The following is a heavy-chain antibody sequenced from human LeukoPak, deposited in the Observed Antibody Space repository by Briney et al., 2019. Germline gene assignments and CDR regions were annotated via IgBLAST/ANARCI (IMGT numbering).Heavy chain of an antibody. V-gene: IGHV4-31*03. Sequence: PSETLSLTCTVSGGSISSGGYYWSWIRQHPGKGLEWIGYIYYSGSTYYNPSLKSRVTISVDTSKNQFSLKLSSVTAADTAVYYCARVNTVTDPIYYYYYGMDVWGQGTTVTVSS. CDR1: GGSISSGGYY. CDR3: ARVNTVTDPIYYYYYGMDV. CDR2: IYYSGST. J-gene: IGHJ6*02. D-gene: IGHD4-11*01.